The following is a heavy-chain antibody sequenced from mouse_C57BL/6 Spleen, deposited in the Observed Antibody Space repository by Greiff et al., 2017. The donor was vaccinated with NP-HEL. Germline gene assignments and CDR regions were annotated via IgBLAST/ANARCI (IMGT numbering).Heavy chain of an antibody. Sequence: EVKVVESGGGLVQSGRSLRLSCATSGFTFSDFYMEWVRQAPGKGLEWIAASRNKANDYTTEYSASVKGRFIVSRDTSQSILYLQMNALRAEDTAIYYCARGITTVVAYYYAMDYWGQGTSVTVSS. CDR3: ARGITTVVAYYYAMDY. V-gene: IGHV7-1*01. CDR2: SRNKANDYTT. CDR1: GFTFSDFY. D-gene: IGHD1-1*01. J-gene: IGHJ4*01.